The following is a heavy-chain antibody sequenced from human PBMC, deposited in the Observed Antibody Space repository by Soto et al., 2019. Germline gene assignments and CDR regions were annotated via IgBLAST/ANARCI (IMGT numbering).Heavy chain of an antibody. V-gene: IGHV4-31*03. CDR3: VRWRTHARGDHDH. Sequence: QVQLQESGPGLVKPSQTLSLTCTVSGVAISSGDYYWSWIRHPGEGLEWIGYIYYTGNTYYNPSLKSRVTMSLDSSKNQFSLKLSSVSAADTAVYYCVRWRTHARGDHDHWGQGTLVTVSS. CDR1: GVAISSGDYY. D-gene: IGHD2-21*02. J-gene: IGHJ5*02. CDR2: IYYTGNT.